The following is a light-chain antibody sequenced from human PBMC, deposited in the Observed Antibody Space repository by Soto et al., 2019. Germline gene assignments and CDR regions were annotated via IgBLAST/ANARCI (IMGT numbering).Light chain of an antibody. CDR3: QQYYSFPRK. CDR1: QGISSY. V-gene: IGKV1D-8*01. Sequence: GSVTKKSRMSQGISSYLAWYQQKPGKAPELLIYAASTLQSGVPPRSTGSGSVPALHPTITCLQSEHFPTYSCQQYYSFPRKFRGGTKVDIK. CDR2: AAS. J-gene: IGKJ4*02.